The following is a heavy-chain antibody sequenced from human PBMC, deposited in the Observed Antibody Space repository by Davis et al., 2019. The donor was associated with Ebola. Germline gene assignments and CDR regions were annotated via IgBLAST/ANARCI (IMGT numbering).Heavy chain of an antibody. V-gene: IGHV4-34*01. CDR1: GGSFSGYY. Sequence: PSETLSLTCAVYGGSFSGYYWSWIRQPPGKGLEWIGEINHSGSTNYNPSLKSRVTISVDTSKNQFSLKLSSVTAADTAVYYCARVFVFYDSSGYDYWGQGTLVTVSS. CDR2: INHSGST. CDR3: ARVFVFYDSSGYDY. D-gene: IGHD3-22*01. J-gene: IGHJ4*02.